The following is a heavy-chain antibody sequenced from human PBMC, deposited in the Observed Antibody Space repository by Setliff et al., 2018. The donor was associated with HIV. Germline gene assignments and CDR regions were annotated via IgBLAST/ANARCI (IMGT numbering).Heavy chain of an antibody. CDR3: AKNARDYYYYYMDV. J-gene: IGHJ6*03. CDR1: GFTFSSYG. V-gene: IGHV3-30*02. Sequence: GGSLRLSCAASGFTFSSYGMHWVRQAPGKGLEWVTFIRYDGSDKYYADSVKGRFTISRDNSKNTLYLQMNSLRTEDAAVYYCAKNARDYYYYYMDVWGKGTTVTVSS. CDR2: IRYDGSDK.